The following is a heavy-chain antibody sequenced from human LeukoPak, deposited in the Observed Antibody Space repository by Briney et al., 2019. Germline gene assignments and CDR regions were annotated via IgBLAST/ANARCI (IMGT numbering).Heavy chain of an antibody. D-gene: IGHD5-18*01. V-gene: IGHV3-53*01. CDR1: GFTIPYNF. CDR2: IYYGGTT. J-gene: IGHJ2*01. Sequence: PGGSLRLSCAASGFTIPYNFMSWVRQAPGKGPEWISVIYYGGTTYYADSVRGRFTISRDNSKNTLHLEMNSLRVEDTAVYYCARVGGDTAMDNWYFDLWGRGTWSLSLQ. CDR3: ARVGGDTAMDNWYFDL.